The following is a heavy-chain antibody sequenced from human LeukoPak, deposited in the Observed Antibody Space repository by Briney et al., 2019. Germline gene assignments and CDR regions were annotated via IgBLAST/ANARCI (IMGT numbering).Heavy chain of an antibody. CDR1: GGSISSSSDY. V-gene: IGHV4-39*01. J-gene: IGHJ1*01. CDR2: MSYSGTT. CDR3: VAAHSSYRRYEDQH. D-gene: IGHD3-16*02. Sequence: SEILSLTCSVSGGSISSSSDYWGWIRQPPGQGLEWIGTMSYSGTTFYNPSLKSRVTMSVDTSKNQFSLNLRSVTAADTAVYYCVAAHSSYRRYEDQHWGQGILVTVSS.